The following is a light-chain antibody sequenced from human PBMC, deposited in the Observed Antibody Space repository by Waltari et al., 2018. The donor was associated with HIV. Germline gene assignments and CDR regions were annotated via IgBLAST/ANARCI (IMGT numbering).Light chain of an antibody. V-gene: IGKV1-NL1*01. CDR3: HKYYSVPQT. CDR1: LAIGNS. J-gene: IGKJ1*01. CDR2: GAS. Sequence: DLRLTQSPSSLSASLGDSVTITCRASLAIGNSLAWYQQKRDGAPRLLVYGASRVDSGSPVRFVVSGGETDFSLTVTGLQPADFATYYCHKYYSVPQTFGHGTKVDVK.